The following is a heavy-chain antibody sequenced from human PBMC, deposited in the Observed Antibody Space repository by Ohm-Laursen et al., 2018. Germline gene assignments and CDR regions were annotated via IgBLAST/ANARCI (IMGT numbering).Heavy chain of an antibody. Sequence: GASVKVSCKPSGGVFSSDAISWVRQAPGQGLEWMGGIIPLFGSTHYAQKFQGRVTITADKSTSTAYMELSSLRSEDPAVYYCARERGGGIAAVFDYWGQGTLVTVSS. CDR1: GGVFSSDA. V-gene: IGHV1-69*06. CDR3: ARERGGGIAAVFDY. J-gene: IGHJ4*02. D-gene: IGHD6-13*01. CDR2: IIPLFGST.